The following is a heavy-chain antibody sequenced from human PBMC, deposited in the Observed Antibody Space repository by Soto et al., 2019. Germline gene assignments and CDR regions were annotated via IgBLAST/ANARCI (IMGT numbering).Heavy chain of an antibody. CDR3: SRGSDYVGDYFDY. CDR2: ISAYNGNT. Sequence: ASVKVSCKASGYTFTSYGISWVRQAPGQGLEWMGWISAYNGNTNYEQKLQGRVTMTTDTSTSTTYMELRSLRSDYTAVYYCSRGSDYVGDYFDYWGQGTLVTVSS. V-gene: IGHV1-18*01. D-gene: IGHD4-17*01. J-gene: IGHJ4*02. CDR1: GYTFTSYG.